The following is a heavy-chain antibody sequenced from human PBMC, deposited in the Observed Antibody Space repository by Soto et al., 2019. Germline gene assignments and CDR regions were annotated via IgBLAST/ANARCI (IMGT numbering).Heavy chain of an antibody. J-gene: IGHJ4*02. CDR3: ARGLSVTVFDN. V-gene: IGHV4-31*03. CDR2: IYYSGST. Sequence: QVQLQESGPGLVKPSQTLSLTCTVSGGSISTGGYYWTWIRQHPGKGLEWIGYIYYSGSTYYNPSLKGRVTISVDTSKNQFSLELSSVTAADTAVYYCARGLSVTVFDNWGQGTLVTVSS. CDR1: GGSISTGGYY. D-gene: IGHD4-17*01.